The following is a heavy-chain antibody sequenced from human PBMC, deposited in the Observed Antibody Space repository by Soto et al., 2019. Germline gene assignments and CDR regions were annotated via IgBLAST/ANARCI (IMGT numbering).Heavy chain of an antibody. CDR3: ARLPGVAAAGGYYYGMDV. Sequence: SETLSLTCTVSGGSISSYYWSWIRQPPGKGLEWIGYIYYSGSTNYNPSLKSRVTISVDTSKNQFSLKLSSVTAADTAVYYCARLPGVAAAGGYYYGMDVWGQGTTVTVSS. V-gene: IGHV4-59*01. CDR1: GGSISSYY. D-gene: IGHD6-13*01. CDR2: IYYSGST. J-gene: IGHJ6*02.